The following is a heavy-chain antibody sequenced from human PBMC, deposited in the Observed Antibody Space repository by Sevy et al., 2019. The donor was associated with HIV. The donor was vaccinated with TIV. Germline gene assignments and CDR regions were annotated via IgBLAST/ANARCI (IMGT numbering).Heavy chain of an antibody. V-gene: IGHV6-1*01. CDR2: TYYRSKWYN. CDR3: ARGISEYDILTGYRFDY. J-gene: IGHJ4*02. Sequence: SQTLSLTCAISGDSVSSNSAAWNWIRQSPSRGLEWLGRTYYRSKWYNDYAVSVKSRITINPDTSKNQFSLQLNSVTPEDTAVYYCARGISEYDILTGYRFDYWGQGTLVTVSS. CDR1: GDSVSSNSAA. D-gene: IGHD3-9*01.